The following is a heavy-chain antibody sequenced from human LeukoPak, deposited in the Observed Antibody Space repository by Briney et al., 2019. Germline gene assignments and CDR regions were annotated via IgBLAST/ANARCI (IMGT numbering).Heavy chain of an antibody. Sequence: PGRSLRLSCAASGFTFSSYAIHWVRQAPAQGMEWVAVVWYDESNRYYADSVKGRFTISRDNSENTVYLQMNRLRGEDTTVYYCARDGHSSGYHYVFDFWGQGTLVTVSS. CDR2: VWYDESNR. CDR3: ARDGHSSGYHYVFDF. J-gene: IGHJ4*02. CDR1: GFTFSSYA. D-gene: IGHD3-22*01. V-gene: IGHV3-33*01.